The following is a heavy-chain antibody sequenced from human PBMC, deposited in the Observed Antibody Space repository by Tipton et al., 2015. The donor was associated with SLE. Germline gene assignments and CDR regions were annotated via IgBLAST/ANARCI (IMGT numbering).Heavy chain of an antibody. V-gene: IGHV3-30*04. CDR1: GFTFSIYA. CDR3: AREGLSGYEQGFDD. Sequence: SLRLSCAASGFTFSIYAMHWVRQAPGKGLEWVAVISYDGSNKYYADSVKGRFTISRDISKNTLYLQMNSLRAEDTAVFYCAREGLSGYEQGFDDWGQGTLVTVSS. J-gene: IGHJ4*02. CDR2: ISYDGSNK. D-gene: IGHD5-12*01.